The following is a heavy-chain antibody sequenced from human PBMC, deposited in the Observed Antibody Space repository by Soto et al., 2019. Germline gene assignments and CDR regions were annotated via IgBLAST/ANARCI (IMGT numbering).Heavy chain of an antibody. CDR3: ARYLPAVRGSGSYGLDY. D-gene: IGHD3-10*01. Sequence: SVKVSCKASGGTFSSYAISWVRQAPGQGLEWMGGIIPIFGTANYAQKFQGRVTITADESTSTAYMELSSLRSEDTAVYYCARYLPAVRGSGSYGLDYWGQGTLVTVSS. CDR2: IIPIFGTA. CDR1: GGTFSSYA. V-gene: IGHV1-69*13. J-gene: IGHJ4*02.